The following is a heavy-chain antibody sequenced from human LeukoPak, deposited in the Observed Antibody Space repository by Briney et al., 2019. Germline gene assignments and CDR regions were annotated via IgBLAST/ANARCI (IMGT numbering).Heavy chain of an antibody. D-gene: IGHD2-2*01. J-gene: IGHJ3*02. CDR2: IYSGGST. CDR3: ARGRFQLLGAFDI. Sequence: GSLRLSCAASGFTVSSNYMSWVRQAPGKGLEWVSVIYSGGSTYYADSVKGRFTISRHNSKNTLYLQMNSLRAEDTAVYYCARGRFQLLGAFDIWGQGTMVTVSS. CDR1: GFTVSSNY. V-gene: IGHV3-53*04.